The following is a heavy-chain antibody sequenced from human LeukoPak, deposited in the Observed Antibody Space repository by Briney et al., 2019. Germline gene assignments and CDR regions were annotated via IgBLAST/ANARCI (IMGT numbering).Heavy chain of an antibody. J-gene: IGHJ4*02. CDR1: GGTFSSYA. Sequence: SVKVSCKASGGTFSSYAISWVRQAPGQGLEWMGRIIPILGTANYAQKFQGRVTITADKSTSTAYMELSSLRSEDTAVYYCARGPQRYYYDSSGYLTYWGQGTLVTVSS. CDR2: IIPILGTA. D-gene: IGHD3-22*01. V-gene: IGHV1-69*04. CDR3: ARGPQRYYYDSSGYLTY.